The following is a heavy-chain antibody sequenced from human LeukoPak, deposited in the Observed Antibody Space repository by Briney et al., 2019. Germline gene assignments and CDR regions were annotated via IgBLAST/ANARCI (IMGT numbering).Heavy chain of an antibody. D-gene: IGHD6-19*01. CDR2: IYYSGRT. CDR1: VGSISSYY. CDR3: ASGDSSGLYPFDY. Sequence: SFTLSVPCLVCVGSISSYYWIWLGQPPGKGREWIGYIYYSGRTNHNPSLKSRVTISVDTSKNQFSLKLSCVTAADTSVYYCASGDSSGLYPFDYWGQGTLVTVSS. J-gene: IGHJ4*02. V-gene: IGHV4-59*07.